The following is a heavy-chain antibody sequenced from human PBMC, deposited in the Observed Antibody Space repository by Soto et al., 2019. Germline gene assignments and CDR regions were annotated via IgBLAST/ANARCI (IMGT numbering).Heavy chain of an antibody. Sequence: GGSLRLSCAASGFTFSDYYMSWIRQAPGKGLEWLSYISNSDTTIYYADSVKGRFTISRDNAKNSLYLQMNSLRAEDTAMYYCARAGTWLGYNWSDGEGFDYWGQGTLVTVSS. J-gene: IGHJ4*02. CDR3: ARAGTWLGYNWSDGEGFDY. CDR1: GFTFSDYY. V-gene: IGHV3-11*01. D-gene: IGHD1-20*01. CDR2: ISNSDTTI.